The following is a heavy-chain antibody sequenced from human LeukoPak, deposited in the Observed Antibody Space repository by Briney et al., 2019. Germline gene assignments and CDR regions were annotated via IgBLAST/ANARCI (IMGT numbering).Heavy chain of an antibody. CDR3: AREGTATTPSHFDY. V-gene: IGHV4-59*01. D-gene: IGHD1-26*01. CDR1: GGSISSFY. J-gene: IGHJ4*02. Sequence: PSETLSPTCTLSGGSISSFYWSWIRQPPGKGLEWIGYIYYSGSTNYNPSLKSRDTISVDTSKNQFSLKLSSVTAADTAVYYCAREGTATTPSHFDYWGQGTLVTVFS. CDR2: IYYSGST.